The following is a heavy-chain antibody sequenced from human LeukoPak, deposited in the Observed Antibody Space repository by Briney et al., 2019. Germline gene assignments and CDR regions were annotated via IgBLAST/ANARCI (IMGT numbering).Heavy chain of an antibody. CDR3: AIQLWLLSSFDY. J-gene: IGHJ4*02. V-gene: IGHV3-66*04. CDR2: IYSNGGRT. Sequence: GGSLRLSCAASGFTVSSNFMSWVRQAPGKGLEWVSVIYSNGGRTTYADSVKGRFIISRDNAKNTLYLQMNSLRAEDTAVYYCAIQLWLLSSFDYWGQGTLVTVSS. CDR1: GFTVSSNF. D-gene: IGHD5-18*01.